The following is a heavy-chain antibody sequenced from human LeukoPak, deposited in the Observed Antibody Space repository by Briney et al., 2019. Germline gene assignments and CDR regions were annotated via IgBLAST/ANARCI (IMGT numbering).Heavy chain of an antibody. V-gene: IGHV3-23*01. J-gene: IGHJ5*02. Sequence: GGSLRLSCAASGFPFSNHAMSWVRQPPGKGLEWVAAVSNGNTYYADSARGRFAISRDESKNVVYLQMNSLRDEDTALYYCVREAGYCASVCLKSNWFDPWGQGTLVTVSS. CDR3: VREAGYCASVCLKSNWFDP. CDR2: VSNGNT. D-gene: IGHD2-15*01. CDR1: GFPFSNHA.